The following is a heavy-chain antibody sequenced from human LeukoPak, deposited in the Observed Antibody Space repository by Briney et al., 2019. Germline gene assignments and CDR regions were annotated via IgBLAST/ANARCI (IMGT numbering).Heavy chain of an antibody. D-gene: IGHD3-22*01. Sequence: GGSLRLSCAASGFTFSSYSMNWVRQAPGKGLEWVSSISSSSSYIYYADSVKGRFTISRDNAKNSLYLQMNSLRAEDTAVYYCARDFGYGSSGYYAPGYWGQGTLVTVSS. V-gene: IGHV3-21*01. J-gene: IGHJ4*02. CDR3: ARDFGYGSSGYYAPGY. CDR2: ISSSSSYI. CDR1: GFTFSSYS.